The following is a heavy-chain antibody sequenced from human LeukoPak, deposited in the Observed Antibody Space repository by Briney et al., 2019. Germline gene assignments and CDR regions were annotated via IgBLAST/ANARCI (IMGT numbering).Heavy chain of an antibody. CDR2: ISSSGSTI. D-gene: IGHD4-17*01. Sequence: GGSLRLSCAASGFTFRNYGMNWVRQAPGKGLEWVSYISSSGSTIYYADSVKGRFTISRDNAKNSLYLQMNSLRAEDTAVYYCARDVYGDYNWFDPWGQGTLVTVSS. V-gene: IGHV3-48*04. CDR3: ARDVYGDYNWFDP. J-gene: IGHJ5*02. CDR1: GFTFRNYG.